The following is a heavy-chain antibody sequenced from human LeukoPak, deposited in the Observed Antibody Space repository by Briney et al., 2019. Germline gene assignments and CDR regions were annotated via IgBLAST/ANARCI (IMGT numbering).Heavy chain of an antibody. Sequence: SETLSLTCTVSGGSISSSSYYWGWIRQPPGKGLEWIGEINHSGSANYNPSLKSRVTISVDTSKNQFSLKLSSVTAADTAVYYCARDGCSGGSCYIDYWGQGTLVTVSS. CDR3: ARDGCSGGSCYIDY. J-gene: IGHJ4*02. CDR2: INHSGSA. CDR1: GGSISSSSYY. V-gene: IGHV4-39*07. D-gene: IGHD2-15*01.